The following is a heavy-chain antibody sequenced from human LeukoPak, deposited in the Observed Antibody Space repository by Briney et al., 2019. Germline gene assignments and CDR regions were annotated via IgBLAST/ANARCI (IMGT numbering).Heavy chain of an antibody. V-gene: IGHV3-66*01. CDR3: ARDHYYGSGSPPTWFDP. CDR1: GFTVSSNY. CDR2: IYSGGST. D-gene: IGHD3-10*01. J-gene: IGHJ5*02. Sequence: GGSLRLSCAASGFTVSSNYMSWVRQAPGKGLEWVSVIYSGGSTYYADSVKGRFTISRDNSKNTLYLQVNSLRAEDTAVYYCARDHYYGSGSPPTWFDPWGQGTLVTVSS.